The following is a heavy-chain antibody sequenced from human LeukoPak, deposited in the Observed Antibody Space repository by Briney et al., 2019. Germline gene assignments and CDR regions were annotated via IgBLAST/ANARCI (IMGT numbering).Heavy chain of an antibody. CDR3: ATARTLRVTTSFDY. Sequence: GRSLRLSCAASGFTFSSYAMHWVRQAPGKGLEGVAVISYDGSNKYYADSVKGRFTISRDDSTNTLYLQMNSLRAEDTAVYYCATARTLRVTTSFDYWGQGTLVIVSS. CDR1: GFTFSSYA. CDR2: ISYDGSNK. V-gene: IGHV3-30-3*01. D-gene: IGHD4-17*01. J-gene: IGHJ4*02.